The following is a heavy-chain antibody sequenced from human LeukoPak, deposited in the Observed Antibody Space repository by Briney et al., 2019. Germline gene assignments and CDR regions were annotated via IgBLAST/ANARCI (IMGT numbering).Heavy chain of an antibody. CDR1: GYTFTIYG. V-gene: IGHV1-18*01. CDR2: ISAYNGNT. CDR3: ARDLIAARPGWFDP. J-gene: IGHJ5*02. D-gene: IGHD6-6*01. Sequence: ASVKVSCKASGYTFTIYGINWVRQAPGQGLEWMGWISAYNGNTNYAQNLQGRVTLTTDTSASTAYMELRSLRSDDTAVYYCARDLIAARPGWFDPWGQGTLVTVSS.